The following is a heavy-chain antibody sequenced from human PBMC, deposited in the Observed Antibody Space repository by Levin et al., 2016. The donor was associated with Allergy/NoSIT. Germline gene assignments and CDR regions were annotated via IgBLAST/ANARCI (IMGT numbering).Heavy chain of an antibody. CDR2: IYYSGST. CDR3: ARHVVPYCGGDCYLVYDWFDP. CDR1: GGSISSSSYY. D-gene: IGHD2-21*01. V-gene: IGHV4-39*01. Sequence: GSLRLSCTVSGGSISSSSYYWGWIRQPPGKGLEWIGSIYYSGSTYYNPSLKSRVTISVDTSKNQFSLKLSSVTAADTAVYYCARHVVPYCGGDCYLVYDWFDPWGQGTLVTVSS. J-gene: IGHJ5*02.